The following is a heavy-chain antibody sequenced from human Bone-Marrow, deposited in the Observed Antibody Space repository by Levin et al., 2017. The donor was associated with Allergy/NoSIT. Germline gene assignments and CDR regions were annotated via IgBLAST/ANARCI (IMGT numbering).Heavy chain of an antibody. V-gene: IGHV4-30-2*01. Sequence: PSETLSLTCAVSGGSISSGGYSWSWIRQPPGKGLEWIGYIYHSGSTYYNPSLKSRVTISVDRSKNQFSLKLSSVTAADTAVYYCARAFCKLRHLNYGCWFDPWGQGTLVTVSS. CDR3: ARAFCKLRHLNYGCWFDP. D-gene: IGHD4-11*01. CDR2: IYHSGST. J-gene: IGHJ5*02. CDR1: GGSISSGGYS.